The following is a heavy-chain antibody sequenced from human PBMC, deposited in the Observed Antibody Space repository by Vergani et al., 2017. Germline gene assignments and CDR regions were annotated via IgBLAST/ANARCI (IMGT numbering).Heavy chain of an antibody. Sequence: QVQLQESGPGLVKPSQTLSLTCTVSGGSISSGSYYCSWIRQPAGKGLEWIGRIYTSGSTNYNPSLKSRVTISVDTSKNQFSLKLSSVTAADTAVYYCARVVMATTKKGGYYFDYWGQGTLVTVSS. V-gene: IGHV4-61*02. CDR3: ARVVMATTKKGGYYFDY. CDR1: GGSISSGSYY. CDR2: IYTSGST. J-gene: IGHJ4*02. D-gene: IGHD5-12*01.